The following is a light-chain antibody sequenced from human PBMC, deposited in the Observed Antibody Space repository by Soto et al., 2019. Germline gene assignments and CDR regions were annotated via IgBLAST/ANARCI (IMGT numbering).Light chain of an antibody. Sequence: DIVMTQSPDSLAVSLGERATINCKSSQSVLYSPNNNNYLAWYQQKPGQPPKLLIYWAFTLESGVPERFRCSESGRLCTHAIGILQAEGVAVYYCQQTYSTPWTFGQGTKVEIK. V-gene: IGKV4-1*01. CDR3: QQTYSTPWT. CDR2: WAF. CDR1: QSVLYSPNNNNY. J-gene: IGKJ1*01.